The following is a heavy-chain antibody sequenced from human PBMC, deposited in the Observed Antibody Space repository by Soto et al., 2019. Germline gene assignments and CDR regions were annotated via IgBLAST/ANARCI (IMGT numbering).Heavy chain of an antibody. V-gene: IGHV4-61*03. Sequence: SETLSLTCIVSGDSVTSGSYYWTWLRQPPGKGLEWIGYISYTGRTKYNPSLQSRVTISVDTSKNDFSLNLSSVTAADTAVYYCARDQPFSGYDFWSGYYYYYYYGMDVWGQGTTVTVSS. J-gene: IGHJ6*02. CDR3: ARDQPFSGYDFWSGYYYYYYYGMDV. CDR1: GDSVTSGSYY. CDR2: ISYTGRT. D-gene: IGHD3-3*01.